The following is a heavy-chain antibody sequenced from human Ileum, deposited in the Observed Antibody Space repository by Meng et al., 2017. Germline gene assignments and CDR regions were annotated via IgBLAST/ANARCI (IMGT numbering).Heavy chain of an antibody. D-gene: IGHD3-22*01. Sequence: GESLKISCAASGFTFSSYGMHWVRQAPGKGLEWVAVIWYDGSNKYYADSVKGRFTISRDNSKNTLYLQMNSLRAEDTAVYYCARDSSGYYLVSYAFDIWGQGTMVTVSS. J-gene: IGHJ3*02. V-gene: IGHV3-33*01. CDR2: IWYDGSNK. CDR3: ARDSSGYYLVSYAFDI. CDR1: GFTFSSYG.